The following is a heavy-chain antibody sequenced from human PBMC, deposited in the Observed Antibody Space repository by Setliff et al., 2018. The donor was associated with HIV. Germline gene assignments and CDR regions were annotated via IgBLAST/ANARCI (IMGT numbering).Heavy chain of an antibody. CDR2: ISAYNGNT. Sequence: ASVKVSCKASGYTFTSYGISWVRQAPGQGLEWMGWISAYNGNTNYAQKLQGRVTMTTDTSTSTAYMELRSLRSDDTAVYYCARDQVAFIAAAGTGKCAFDIWGQGTMVTVSS. V-gene: IGHV1-18*01. D-gene: IGHD6-13*01. CDR1: GYTFTSYG. CDR3: ARDQVAFIAAAGTGKCAFDI. J-gene: IGHJ3*02.